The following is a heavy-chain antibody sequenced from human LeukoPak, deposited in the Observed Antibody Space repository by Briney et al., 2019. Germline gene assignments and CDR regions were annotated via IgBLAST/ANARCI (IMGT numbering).Heavy chain of an antibody. V-gene: IGHV1-8*01. CDR3: ARSPGRLGELSP. Sequence: GASVKVSCKASGYTFTSYDINWVRQATGQGLEWMGWMNPNSGNTGYAQKFQGRVTMTRNTSISTAYMELSSLRSEDTAEYYCARSPGRLGELSPWGQGTLVTVSS. CDR1: GYTFTSYD. D-gene: IGHD3-16*02. J-gene: IGHJ5*02. CDR2: MNPNSGNT.